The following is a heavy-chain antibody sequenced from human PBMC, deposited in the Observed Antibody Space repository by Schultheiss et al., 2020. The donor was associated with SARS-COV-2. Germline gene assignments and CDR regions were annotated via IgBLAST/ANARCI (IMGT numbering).Heavy chain of an antibody. J-gene: IGHJ4*02. CDR2: IHHSGST. D-gene: IGHD3-22*01. CDR3: TRGGSDEDSSGYFFGY. V-gene: IGHV4-59*11. CDR1: GGSIISHY. Sequence: SQTLSLTCTVSGGSIISHYWSWIRQPAGKGLEWIGYIHHSGSTNYNPSLRSRVTMSVGASKNHFSLKLTSVTAADTAVYYCTRGGSDEDSSGYFFGYWGQGNLVTVSS.